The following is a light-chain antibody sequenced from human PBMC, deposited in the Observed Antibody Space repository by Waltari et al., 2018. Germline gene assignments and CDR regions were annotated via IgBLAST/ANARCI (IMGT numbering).Light chain of an antibody. V-gene: IGKV1-5*03. CDR3: QHYGGYSRT. CDR2: EAS. CDR1: QIVDKW. Sequence: DVQLTQSPSSLSASVGDTVTITCRASQIVDKWLAWYQHKQGKAPKILIYEASRLERVVPSRFSGSGSGTEFALSISSLQPDDSATYFCQHYGGYSRTFGQGTQVEIK. J-gene: IGKJ1*01.